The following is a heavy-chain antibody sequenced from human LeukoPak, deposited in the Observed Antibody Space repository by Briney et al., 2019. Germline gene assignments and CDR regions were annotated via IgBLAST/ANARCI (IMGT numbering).Heavy chain of an antibody. J-gene: IGHJ4*02. CDR2: ISDSGGST. CDR1: GFTFSSYA. CDR3: AKAAGYSSSWFLDY. D-gene: IGHD6-13*01. V-gene: IGHV3-23*01. Sequence: LEGSLRLSCAASGFTFSSYAMSWVRQAPGKGLEWVSAISDSGGSTYYADSVKGRFTISRDNSKNTLYLQMNSLRAEDTAVYYCAKAAGYSSSWFLDYWGQGTLVTVSS.